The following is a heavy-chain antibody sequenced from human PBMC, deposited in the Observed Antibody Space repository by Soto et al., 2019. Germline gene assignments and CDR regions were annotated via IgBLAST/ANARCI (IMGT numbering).Heavy chain of an antibody. CDR2: IWYDGSNQ. Sequence: QVQLVESGGGVVQPGTSLRLSCAASGFNFRSYGMQWVRQAPGKGLEWVAVIWYDGSNQYYADSLKGRFTISRDNSKNTLYLEMNSLRAEDTAMYYCARNRGGLMTLRTSFWLDPFGQGTLVTVST. J-gene: IGHJ5*02. D-gene: IGHD3-16*01. V-gene: IGHV3-33*01. CDR3: ARNRGGLMTLRTSFWLDP. CDR1: GFNFRSYG.